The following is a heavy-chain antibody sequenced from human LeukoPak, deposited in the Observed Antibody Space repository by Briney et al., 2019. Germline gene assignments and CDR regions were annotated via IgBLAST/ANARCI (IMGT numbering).Heavy chain of an antibody. CDR2: ISSSSSYI. V-gene: IGHV3-21*01. J-gene: IGHJ5*02. CDR3: ARGPWFDP. Sequence: GGSLRLSCAVSGFTFSGHWMFWVRQAPGKGLEWVSSISSSSSYIYYADSVKGRFTISRDNAKNSLYLQMNSLRAEDTAVYYCARGPWFDPWGQGTLVTVP. CDR1: GFTFSGHW.